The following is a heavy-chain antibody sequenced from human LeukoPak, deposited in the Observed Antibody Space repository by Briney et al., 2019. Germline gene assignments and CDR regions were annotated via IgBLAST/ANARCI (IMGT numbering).Heavy chain of an antibody. CDR2: INPSGGST. J-gene: IGHJ6*02. CDR1: GYTFTSYY. Sequence: ASVKVSFKASGYTFTSYYMHWVRQAPGQGLEWMGIINPSGGSTNYAQKFQGRVTMTRDTSTSTFYMELSSLGSEDTAVYYCAKAYYYGMDVWGQGTTVTVSS. CDR3: AKAYYYGMDV. V-gene: IGHV1-46*01.